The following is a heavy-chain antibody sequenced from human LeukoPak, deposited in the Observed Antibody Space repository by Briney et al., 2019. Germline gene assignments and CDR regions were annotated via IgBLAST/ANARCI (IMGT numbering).Heavy chain of an antibody. CDR1: GGSISSGGYY. Sequence: PSQTLSLTCTVSGGSISSGGYYWSWIRQPPGKGLEWIGYIYHSGSTYYNPSLKSRVTISVDRSKNHFSLILSSVTAADTAVYYCTRRGDGNNSGWYVSPYYFDYWGQGTLVTVSS. V-gene: IGHV4-30-2*01. CDR2: IYHSGST. D-gene: IGHD6-19*01. CDR3: TRRGDGNNSGWYVSPYYFDY. J-gene: IGHJ4*02.